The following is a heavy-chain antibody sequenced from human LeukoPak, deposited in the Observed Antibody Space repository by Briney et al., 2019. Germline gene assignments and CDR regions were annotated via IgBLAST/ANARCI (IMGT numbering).Heavy chain of an antibody. Sequence: SGTLSLTCAVSGGSISSSNWWSWVRQPPGKGLEWIGEIYHSGTTEYNPSLKSRVTVSVDKSKNQFSLKLSSVTAADTAVYYCARVGYYYDSSAYYYEGAFDYWGQGTLVTVSS. V-gene: IGHV4-4*02. J-gene: IGHJ4*02. D-gene: IGHD3-22*01. CDR1: GGSISSSNW. CDR3: ARVGYYYDSSAYYYEGAFDY. CDR2: IYHSGTT.